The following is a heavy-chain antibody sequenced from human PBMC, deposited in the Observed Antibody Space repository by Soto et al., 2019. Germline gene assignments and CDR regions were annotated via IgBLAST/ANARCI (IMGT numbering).Heavy chain of an antibody. D-gene: IGHD3-22*01. CDR3: ARSYYYDSSPFDY. CDR1: GGTFSSYA. V-gene: IGHV1-69*13. CDR2: IIPIFGTA. J-gene: IGHJ4*02. Sequence: GASVKVSCKASGGTFSSYAISWVRQAPGQELEWMGGIIPIFGTANYAQKFQGRVTITADESTSTAYMELSSLRSEDTAVYYCARSYYYDSSPFDYWGQGTLVTVSS.